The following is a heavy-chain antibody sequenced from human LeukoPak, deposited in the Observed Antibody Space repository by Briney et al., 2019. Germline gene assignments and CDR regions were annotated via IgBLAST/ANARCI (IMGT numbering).Heavy chain of an antibody. CDR1: GFTFSSYW. CDR3: ARVGYCSSGICYGMDV. D-gene: IGHD2-2*01. J-gene: IGHJ6*02. Sequence: GGSLRLSCAASGFTFSSYWMHWVRQAPGKGLVWVSRINTDLSSTSYADSVKGRFTISRDNTKNTVYLQMNSLRVEDTAVYYCARVGYCSSGICYGMDVWGPGTTVSVSS. CDR2: INTDLSST. V-gene: IGHV3-74*01.